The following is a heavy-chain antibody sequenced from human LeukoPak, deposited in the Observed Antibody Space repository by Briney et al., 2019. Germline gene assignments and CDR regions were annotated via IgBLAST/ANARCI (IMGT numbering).Heavy chain of an antibody. V-gene: IGHV3-21*01. CDR1: GFTFSMYA. D-gene: IGHD3-10*01. CDR3: ARDYYGSGSYYNYAYFDY. CDR2: ISSSSSYI. J-gene: IGHJ4*02. Sequence: GGSLRLSCAASGFTFSMYAMSWVRQAPGKGLEWVSSISSSSSYIYYADSVKGRFTISRDNAKNSLYLQMNSLRAEDTAVYYCARDYYGSGSYYNYAYFDYWGQGTLVTVSS.